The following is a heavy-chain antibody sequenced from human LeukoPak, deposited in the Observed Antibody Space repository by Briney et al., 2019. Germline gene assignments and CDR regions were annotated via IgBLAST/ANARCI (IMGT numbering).Heavy chain of an antibody. CDR2: INPNNGGT. V-gene: IGHV1-2*02. Sequence: GASVKVSCKASGYTFTGYYMHWVRQAPGQGLEWMGWINPNNGGTNYAQKFQGRVTMTTDTSISTAYMELSSLRSEDTAVYYCARSYSSGWYDYYYYYMDVWGKGTTVTVSS. CDR1: GYTFTGYY. D-gene: IGHD6-19*01. J-gene: IGHJ6*03. CDR3: ARSYSSGWYDYYYYYMDV.